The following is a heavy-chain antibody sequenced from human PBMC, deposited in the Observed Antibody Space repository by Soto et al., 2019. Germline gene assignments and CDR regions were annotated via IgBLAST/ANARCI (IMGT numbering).Heavy chain of an antibody. J-gene: IGHJ4*02. CDR3: ASDSLIAAAGTLDH. CDR1: GFTFSSYA. Sequence: QVQLVESGGGVVQPGRSLRLSCAASGFTFSSYAMHWVRQAPGKGLEWVAVISYDGSNKYYADSVKGRFTISRDNSKNTLYLQMNSLRAEDTAVYYCASDSLIAAAGTLDHWGQGTLVTVSS. D-gene: IGHD6-13*01. CDR2: ISYDGSNK. V-gene: IGHV3-30-3*01.